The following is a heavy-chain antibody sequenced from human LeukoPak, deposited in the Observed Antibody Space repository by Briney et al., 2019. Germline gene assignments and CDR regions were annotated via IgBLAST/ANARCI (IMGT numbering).Heavy chain of an antibody. CDR1: GVSISSSNSY. CDR2: IYYSGNT. J-gene: IGHJ5*02. D-gene: IGHD1-26*01. V-gene: IGHV4-39*01. Sequence: SETLSLTCTVSGVSISSSNSYWGWIRQPPGKGLEWIGSIYYSGNTYYNASLKSQVSISIDTSKNQFSLRLTSVTAADTAVYYCARRPWRGSYCWFDPWGQGTLVTVSS. CDR3: ARRPWRGSYCWFDP.